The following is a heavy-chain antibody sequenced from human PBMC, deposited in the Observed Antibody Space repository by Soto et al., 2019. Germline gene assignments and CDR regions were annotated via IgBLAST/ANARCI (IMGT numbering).Heavy chain of an antibody. CDR3: ARDRRELRTGLYNALDV. CDR2: YDLEKGET. D-gene: IGHD1-26*01. V-gene: IGHV1-24*01. J-gene: IGHJ6*02. Sequence: ASVKVSCKVSGYSLTELAIHWVRQAPGEGLEWMGGYDLEKGETIYAQKFQGRVTMTEDSPADTTYMQLRSLRSEDTAVYYCARDRRELRTGLYNALDVWGQGTTVTVSS. CDR1: GYSLTELA.